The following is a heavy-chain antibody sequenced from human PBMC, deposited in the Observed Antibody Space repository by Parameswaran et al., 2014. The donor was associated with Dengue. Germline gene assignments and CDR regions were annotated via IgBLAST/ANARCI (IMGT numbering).Heavy chain of an antibody. CDR2: ISYDGINK. Sequence: WIRQPPGKGLEWVTLISYDGINKYYVDSVKGRFTISRDNSKSTLYLQMNALRPEDTALYYCAKGGVWKSDHYHMDVWAKGTTVTVSS. CDR3: AKGGVWKSDHYHMDV. V-gene: IGHV3-30*18. J-gene: IGHJ6*03. D-gene: IGHD1-1*01.